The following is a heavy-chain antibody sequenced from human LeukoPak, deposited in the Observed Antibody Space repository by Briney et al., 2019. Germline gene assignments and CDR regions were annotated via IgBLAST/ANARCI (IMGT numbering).Heavy chain of an antibody. J-gene: IGHJ6*02. CDR3: AKAVAATGHYYFGMDV. D-gene: IGHD6-19*01. CDR1: GFTFSSYG. CDR2: IWFDGSNK. Sequence: GGSLRLSCTASGFTFSSYGMHWVRQAPGKGLEWVAVIWFDGSNKYYADSVKGRLTISRDNSKSTLYLQMNSLRAEDTAVYYCAKAVAATGHYYFGMDVWGQATTVIVSS. V-gene: IGHV3-33*06.